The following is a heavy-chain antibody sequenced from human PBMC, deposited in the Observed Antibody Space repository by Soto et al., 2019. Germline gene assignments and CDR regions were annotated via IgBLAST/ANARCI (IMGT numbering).Heavy chain of an antibody. CDR1: GGSISSYY. V-gene: IGHV4-59*08. D-gene: IGHD4-17*01. CDR3: ARSTVTDAFDI. CDR2: IYYSGST. Sequence: SGTLPLTCTVSGGSISSYYWSWIRQPPGKGLEWIGYIYYSGSTNYNPSLKSRVTISVDTSKNQFSLKLSSVTAADTAVYYCARSTVTDAFDIWGQGTMVPVSS. J-gene: IGHJ3*02.